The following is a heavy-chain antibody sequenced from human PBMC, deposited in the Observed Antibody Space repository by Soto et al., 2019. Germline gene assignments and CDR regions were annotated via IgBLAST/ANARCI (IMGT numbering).Heavy chain of an antibody. V-gene: IGHV2-70*04. Sequence: TLSLTCTVSGGSVSGVDYFWSWIRQSPGKGLEWLARIDWEDTKLYSTSLKTRLSISKDTSKNQVVLTMTNMDPADTATYYCARAFYGMDVWGPGTTVTVSS. CDR3: ARAFYGMDV. CDR2: IDWEDTK. J-gene: IGHJ6*02. CDR1: GGSVSGVDYF.